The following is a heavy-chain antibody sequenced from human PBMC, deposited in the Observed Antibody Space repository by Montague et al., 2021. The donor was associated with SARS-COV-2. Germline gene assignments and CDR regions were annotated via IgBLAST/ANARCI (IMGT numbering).Heavy chain of an antibody. CDR2: INSDGSST. CDR3: ARDRFWGVVPFDP. V-gene: IGHV3-74*01. CDR1: GFTFSSYW. Sequence: SLRLSCAASGFTFSSYWMHWVRQAPGKGLVWVSRINSDGSSTSYEDSAKGRFTISRDNAKNTLYLQMNSLRAEDTAVYYCARDRFWGVVPFDPWGQGTLVTVSS. J-gene: IGHJ5*02. D-gene: IGHD3-3*01.